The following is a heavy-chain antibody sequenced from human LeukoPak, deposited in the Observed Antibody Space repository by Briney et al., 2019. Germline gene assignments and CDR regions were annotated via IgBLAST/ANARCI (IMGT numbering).Heavy chain of an antibody. D-gene: IGHD3-3*02. Sequence: SETLSLTCADSGGSFSGYYWSWIRQPPGKGLELIREINDSGSTNYKRYLKSRVTISVDPSKSQCSLNLSSVTAADAAVDYCGCLAAWGQGNVVPVST. CDR2: INDSGST. V-gene: IGHV4-34*01. J-gene: IGHJ5*02. CDR3: GCLAA. CDR1: GGSFSGYY.